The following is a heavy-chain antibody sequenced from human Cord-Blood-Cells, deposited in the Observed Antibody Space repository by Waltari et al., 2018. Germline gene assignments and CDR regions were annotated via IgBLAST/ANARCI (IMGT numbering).Heavy chain of an antibody. Sequence: SWVRQAPGKGLEWVANIKQDGSEKYYVDSVKGRFTISRDNAKNSLYLQMNSLRAEETAVYYCARDRGYCSSTSCYDAFDIWGQGTMVTVSS. D-gene: IGHD2-2*01. J-gene: IGHJ3*02. CDR2: IKQDGSEK. V-gene: IGHV3-7*01. CDR3: ARDRGYCSSTSCYDAFDI.